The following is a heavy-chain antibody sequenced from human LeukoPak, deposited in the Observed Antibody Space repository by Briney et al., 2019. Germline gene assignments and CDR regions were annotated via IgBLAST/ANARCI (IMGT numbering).Heavy chain of an antibody. J-gene: IGHJ4*02. CDR3: ARTHTNDYGDYPLRYSFDY. V-gene: IGHV4-59*01. Sequence: SETLSLTCTVSGGSISSYYWSWIRQPPGKGLEWIGYIYYSGSTNYNPSLKSRVTISVDTSKNQFSLKLSSVTAADTAVYYCARTHTNDYGDYPLRYSFDYWGQGTLVTVSS. CDR2: IYYSGST. CDR1: GGSISSYY. D-gene: IGHD4-17*01.